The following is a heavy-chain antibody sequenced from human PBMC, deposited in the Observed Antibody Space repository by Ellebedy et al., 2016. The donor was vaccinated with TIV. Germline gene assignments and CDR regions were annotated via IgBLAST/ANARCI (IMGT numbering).Heavy chain of an antibody. CDR3: ANGGSLSYGIFDY. J-gene: IGHJ4*02. CDR2: VYHLGNT. CDR1: GASISDVGSY. V-gene: IGHV4-31*03. D-gene: IGHD3-16*01. Sequence: SETLSLXCTLSGASISDVGSYWSWIRQLPGKGLEWIGYVYHLGNTYYTPSLKSRVAISVDSSKNQFSLRLNSVTAADTGVYYCANGGSLSYGIFDYWGQGNLVTVSS.